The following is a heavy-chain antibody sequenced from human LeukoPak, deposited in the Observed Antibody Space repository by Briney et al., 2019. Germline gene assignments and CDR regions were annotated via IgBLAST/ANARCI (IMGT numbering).Heavy chain of an antibody. V-gene: IGHV4-30-2*01. D-gene: IGHD6-19*01. J-gene: IGHJ6*02. CDR3: ASSRVLAVAPNSYYYGMDV. CDR1: GGSISSGGYS. CDR2: IYHSGST. Sequence: PSETLSLTCAVSGGSISSGGYSWSWTRQPPGKGLEWIGYIYHSGSTYYNPSLKSRVTISVDRSKNQFSLKLSSVTPEDTAVYYCASSRVLAVAPNSYYYGMDVWGQGTTVTVSS.